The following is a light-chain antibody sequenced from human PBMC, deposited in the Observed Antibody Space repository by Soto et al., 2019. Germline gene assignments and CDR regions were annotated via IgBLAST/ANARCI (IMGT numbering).Light chain of an antibody. CDR1: QGVGNE. Sequence: DIQMTQSPSSLAASVGDRVTITCRASQGVGNEVGWYQQKPGKAPKRLIYAASTLQSGTPSRFSGSGSGTEFTLTISSLQTGDFATYFCSQHNAYPRTFGQGTRVEMK. J-gene: IGKJ1*01. CDR2: AAS. CDR3: SQHNAYPRT. V-gene: IGKV1-17*01.